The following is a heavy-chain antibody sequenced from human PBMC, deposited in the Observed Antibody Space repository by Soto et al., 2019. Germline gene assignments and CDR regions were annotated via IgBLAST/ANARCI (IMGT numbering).Heavy chain of an antibody. CDR1: GYNFISYW. D-gene: IGHD3-16*02. Sequence: GESLKISCKGPGYNFISYWIGWVRQMPGKGLEWMGIIHPGDSDTKYSPSFQGQVTISADKSINTAYLQWSSLRAEDTAVYYCARVIEAYSNYGMDVWGQGTTVTSP. CDR3: ARVIEAYSNYGMDV. CDR2: IHPGDSDT. V-gene: IGHV5-51*01. J-gene: IGHJ6*02.